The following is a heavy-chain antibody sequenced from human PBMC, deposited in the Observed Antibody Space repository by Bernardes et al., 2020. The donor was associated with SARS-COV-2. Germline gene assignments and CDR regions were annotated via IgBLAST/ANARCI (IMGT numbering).Heavy chain of an antibody. CDR1: GGSISSGSYY. D-gene: IGHD6-13*01. CDR3: AHDTELEAAAGKGYYYYYGMDV. Sequence: SETLSLTCTVSGGSISSGSYYWSWIRQPAGKGLEWIGRIYTSGSTNHNPPLKRRVTISVDTSKNQFSLKLGAATAADTAVYYCAHDTELEAAAGKGYYYYYGMDVWGQGTTVTVSS. CDR2: IYTSGST. V-gene: IGHV4-61*02. J-gene: IGHJ6*02.